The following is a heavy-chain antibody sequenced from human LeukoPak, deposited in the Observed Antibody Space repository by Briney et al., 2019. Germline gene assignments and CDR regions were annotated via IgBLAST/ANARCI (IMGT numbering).Heavy chain of an antibody. V-gene: IGHV1-69*04. J-gene: IGHJ6*02. CDR1: GGTFSSYA. D-gene: IGHD1-26*01. Sequence: SVKVSCKASGGTFSSYAISWVRQAPGQGLEWMGRIIPILGIANYAQKFQGRVTITADKSTSTAYMGLSSLRSEDTAVYYCARDWSEEPDVWGQGTTVTVSS. CDR3: ARDWSEEPDV. CDR2: IIPILGIA.